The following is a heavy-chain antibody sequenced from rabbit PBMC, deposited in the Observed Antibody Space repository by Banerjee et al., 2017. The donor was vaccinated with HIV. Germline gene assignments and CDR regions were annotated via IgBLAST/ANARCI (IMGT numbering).Heavy chain of an antibody. D-gene: IGHD6-1*01. V-gene: IGHV1S40*01. Sequence: QSLEESGGDLVKPGASLTLTCTASGFSFSSSNYMCWVRQAPGKGLEWIACIYAGSSGSTYYANWAKGRFTISKTSSTTVTLQMTSLTAADTATYFCARAYTYGYAGYAYALNLWGQGTLVTVS. CDR1: GFSFSSSNY. CDR2: IYAGSSGST. J-gene: IGHJ4*01. CDR3: ARAYTYGYAGYAYALNL.